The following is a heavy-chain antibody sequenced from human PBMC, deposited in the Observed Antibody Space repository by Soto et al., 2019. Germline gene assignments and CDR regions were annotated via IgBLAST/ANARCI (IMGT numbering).Heavy chain of an antibody. CDR3: GRARSAAMVTSDY. V-gene: IGHV1-18*01. CDR2: ISAYNDDR. CDR1: GYSFSDYG. Sequence: QVPLVQSGPEVKKPGASVKVSCQASGYSFSDYGVTWVRQSPGQGLQWMGWISAYNDDRNYAQNFQDRITMTTDTSTSTAYVELRSLRSDDTAVYFCGRARSAAMVTSDYWGQGTLVTVSS. J-gene: IGHJ4*02. D-gene: IGHD5-18*01.